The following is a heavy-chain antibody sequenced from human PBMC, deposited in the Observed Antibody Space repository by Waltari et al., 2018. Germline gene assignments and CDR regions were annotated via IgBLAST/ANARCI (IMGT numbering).Heavy chain of an antibody. CDR2: IKPSGRT. Sequence: QVQLQQWGAGLLKPSETLSLTCAVYGGSFSGYYWSWIRQPPGKGLEWIGEIKPSGRTNYNPSLKSRVTISVDTSKNQFSLKLSSVTAADTAVYYCARGGSVPAAISYFQHWGQGTLVTVSS. CDR1: GGSFSGYY. J-gene: IGHJ1*01. V-gene: IGHV4-34*01. D-gene: IGHD2-2*01. CDR3: ARGGSVPAAISYFQH.